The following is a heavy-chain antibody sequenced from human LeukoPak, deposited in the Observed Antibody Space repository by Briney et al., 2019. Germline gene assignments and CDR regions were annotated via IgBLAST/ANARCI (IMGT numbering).Heavy chain of an antibody. Sequence: SETLSLTCTVSGGSISSYYWSWIRQPPGKGLEWIGYIYYSGSTNYNPSLKSRVTISVDTSKNQFSLKLSSVIAADTAVYYCARHSSSWYNWFDPWGQGTLVTVSS. CDR3: ARHSSSWYNWFDP. CDR1: GGSISSYY. D-gene: IGHD6-13*01. CDR2: IYYSGST. V-gene: IGHV4-59*01. J-gene: IGHJ5*02.